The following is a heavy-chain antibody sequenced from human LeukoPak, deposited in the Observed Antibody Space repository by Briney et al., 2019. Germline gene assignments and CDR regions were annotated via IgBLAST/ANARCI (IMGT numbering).Heavy chain of an antibody. CDR3: ARDFN. Sequence: GGSLRLSCAASGFTFSNSWMSWIRQAPGQGLEWVANIKQDGSEKYYVDSVKGRSTISRDNARNSLHLKMNSLRAEDTAVYSCARDFNWGRGTLVTVSS. CDR2: IKQDGSEK. V-gene: IGHV3-7*01. J-gene: IGHJ4*02. CDR1: GFTFSNSW.